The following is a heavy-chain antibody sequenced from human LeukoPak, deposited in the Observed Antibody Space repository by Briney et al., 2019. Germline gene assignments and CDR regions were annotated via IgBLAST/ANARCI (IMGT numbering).Heavy chain of an antibody. D-gene: IGHD1-26*01. V-gene: IGHV3-66*01. Sequence: GGSLRLSCAASGFTVSSNYMSWVRQAPGKGLEWVSVIYSGGSTYYADSVKGRFTISRDNSKNTLYLQMNSLRAEDTAVYYCAREGGNNWFDPWAREPWSPSPQ. CDR3: AREGGNNWFDP. CDR2: IYSGGST. J-gene: IGHJ5*02. CDR1: GFTVSSNY.